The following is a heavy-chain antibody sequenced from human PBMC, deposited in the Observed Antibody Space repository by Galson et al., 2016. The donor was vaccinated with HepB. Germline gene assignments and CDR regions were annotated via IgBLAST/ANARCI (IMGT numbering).Heavy chain of an antibody. V-gene: IGHV3-7*01. CDR3: VRDGSGGWHFDN. D-gene: IGHD6-19*01. J-gene: IGHJ4*02. CDR1: GFTFSSYW. Sequence: SLRLSCAASGFTFSSYWMSWVRQAPGKGLEWVANIRQDGGVKYYVDSVKGRFTISRDNAKNSLSLQLNSLRAEDTAVYYCVRDGSGGWHFDNWGQGTLITVSS. CDR2: IRQDGGVK.